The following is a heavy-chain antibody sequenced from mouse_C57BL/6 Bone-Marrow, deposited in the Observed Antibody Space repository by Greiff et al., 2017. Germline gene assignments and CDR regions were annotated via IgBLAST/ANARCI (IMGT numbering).Heavy chain of an antibody. CDR3: ARGYYVDY. V-gene: IGHV5-17*01. CDR2: ISSGSSTI. J-gene: IGHJ2*01. Sequence: EVKLMESGGGLVKPGGSLKLSCAASGYTFSDYGMHWVRQAPEKGLEWVAYISSGSSTIYYSDKVKGRFTISRDNAKNTLFLQLTSLRSEDTAMYYCARGYYVDYWGQGTTLTVSS. CDR1: GYTFSDYG.